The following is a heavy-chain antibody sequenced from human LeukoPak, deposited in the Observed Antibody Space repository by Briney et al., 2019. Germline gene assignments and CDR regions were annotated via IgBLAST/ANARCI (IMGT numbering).Heavy chain of an antibody. D-gene: IGHD3-22*01. CDR2: INPNSGGT. CDR1: GYTFTGYY. Sequence: ASVKVSCKASGYTFTGYYMHWVRQAPGQGLEWMGWINPNSGGTNYAQKFQGRVTMTRDTSISTAYMELSRLRSDDTAVYYCARDRQHTYYYDSRDFDYWGQGTLVTVSS. J-gene: IGHJ4*02. CDR3: ARDRQHTYYYDSRDFDY. V-gene: IGHV1-2*02.